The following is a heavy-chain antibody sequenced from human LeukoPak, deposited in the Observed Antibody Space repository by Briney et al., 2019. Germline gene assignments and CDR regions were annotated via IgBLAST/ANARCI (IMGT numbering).Heavy chain of an antibody. V-gene: IGHV1-69*05. J-gene: IGHJ5*02. Sequence: ASVKVSCKASGGTFSSYAISWVRQAPGQGLEWMGGIIPIFGTANYAQRFQGRVTITTDESTSTAYMELSSLRSEDTAVYYCARDSRIAVAGMNWFDPWGQGTLVTVSS. D-gene: IGHD6-19*01. CDR1: GGTFSSYA. CDR2: IIPIFGTA. CDR3: ARDSRIAVAGMNWFDP.